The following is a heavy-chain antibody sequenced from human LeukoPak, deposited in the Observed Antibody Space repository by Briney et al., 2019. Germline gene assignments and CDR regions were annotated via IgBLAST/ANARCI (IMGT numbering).Heavy chain of an antibody. D-gene: IGHD4-11*01. CDR2: MNPQSGHT. CDR3: ARGPNYSNFGSAYYYYMDV. V-gene: IGHV1-8*03. Sequence: ASLKVSCEASRDMFTNYDINCGRQATGHQRECMGCMNPQSGHTGYAQKLRGRVTITRDTSITTAYMELSSLRSEDTAVYYCARGPNYSNFGSAYYYYMDVWGKGTTVTVPS. J-gene: IGHJ6*03. CDR1: RDMFTNYD.